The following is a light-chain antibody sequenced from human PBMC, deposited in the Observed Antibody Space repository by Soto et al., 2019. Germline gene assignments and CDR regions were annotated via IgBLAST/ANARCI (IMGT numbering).Light chain of an antibody. Sequence: LTQPASVSGSPGQSITISCSGTSSDIGTYDHVAWFQQFPGKTPKLVIYSVSDRRSGVSYRFSGSKSGNTASLTISGLQADDEADYYCISYTVSRSYVFGTGTKVTVL. V-gene: IGLV2-14*01. J-gene: IGLJ1*01. CDR3: ISYTVSRSYV. CDR2: SVS. CDR1: SSDIGTYDH.